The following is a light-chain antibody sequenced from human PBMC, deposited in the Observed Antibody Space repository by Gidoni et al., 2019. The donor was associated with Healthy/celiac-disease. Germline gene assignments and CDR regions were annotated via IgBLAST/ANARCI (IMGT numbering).Light chain of an antibody. Sequence: EIVLTQSPATLSVSPGERATLSCRASQSVSSNLAWYQQKPGQAPRLLIYCASTRATGIPARFSGSGSGTEFTLTISSLQSEDFAVYYCQQYYNWPPEYTFXQXTKLEIK. CDR1: QSVSSN. J-gene: IGKJ2*01. V-gene: IGKV3-15*01. CDR2: CAS. CDR3: QQYYNWPPEYT.